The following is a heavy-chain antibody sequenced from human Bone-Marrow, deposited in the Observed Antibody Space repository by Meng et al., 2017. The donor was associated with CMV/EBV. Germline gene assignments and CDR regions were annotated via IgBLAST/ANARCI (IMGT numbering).Heavy chain of an antibody. Sequence: ASVKVSCKASGYVFTGYYMHWVRPAPGQGLEWMGWINPDSGGTNNAQKLQGRVTMTRNTSIKTAYMELSSLRSEDTAVYYCARAPPGGFYDFWSGYYSYYYYYYGMDVWGQGTTVTVSS. J-gene: IGHJ6*02. CDR1: GYVFTGYY. CDR3: ARAPPGGFYDFWSGYYSYYYYYYGMDV. D-gene: IGHD3-3*01. CDR2: INPDSGGT. V-gene: IGHV1-2*02.